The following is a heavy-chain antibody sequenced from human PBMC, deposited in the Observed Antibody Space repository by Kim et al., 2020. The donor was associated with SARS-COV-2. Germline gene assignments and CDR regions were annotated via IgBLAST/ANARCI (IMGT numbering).Heavy chain of an antibody. CDR1: GGSISSGGYY. V-gene: IGHV4-31*03. D-gene: IGHD3-10*01. J-gene: IGHJ6*02. CDR3: ARDAGYYGSGKRVGWYYGMDV. CDR2: IYYSGST. Sequence: SETLSLTCTVSGGSISSGGYYWSWIRQHPGKGLEWIGYIYYSGSTYYNPSLKSRVTISVDTSKNQFSLKLSSVTAADTAVYYCARDAGYYGSGKRVGWYYGMDVWGQGTTVTVSS.